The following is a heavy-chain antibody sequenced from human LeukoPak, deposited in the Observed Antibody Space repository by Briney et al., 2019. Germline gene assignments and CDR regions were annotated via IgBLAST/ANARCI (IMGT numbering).Heavy chain of an antibody. CDR3: AKYYIDSSGYYDAAPLDS. J-gene: IGHJ4*02. D-gene: IGHD3-22*01. CDR1: GDSFCAST. V-gene: IGHV3-23*01. CDR2: ISDNGYTT. Sequence: PGGSLRLTCADPGDSFCASTRRCGRQAPGKGLEWVSSISDNGYTTYYADSVRGRFTISRDNSKNTVYLQMIGLRAEDTAVYFCAKYYIDSSGYYDAAPLDSWGQGTLVTVFS.